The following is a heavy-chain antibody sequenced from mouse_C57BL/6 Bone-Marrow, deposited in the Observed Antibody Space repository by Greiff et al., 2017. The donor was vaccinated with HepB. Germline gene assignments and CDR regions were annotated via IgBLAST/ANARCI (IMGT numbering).Heavy chain of an antibody. V-gene: IGHV1-19*01. D-gene: IGHD1-1*01. J-gene: IGHJ3*01. CDR3: AKINGLAY. Sequence: GQLKQSGPVLVKPGASVKMSCKASGYTFTDYYMNWVKQSHGKSLEWIGVINPYNGGTSYNQKFKGKATLTVDKSSSTAYMELNSLTSEDSAVYYCAKINGLAYWGQGTLVTVSA. CDR2: INPYNGGT. CDR1: GYTFTDYY.